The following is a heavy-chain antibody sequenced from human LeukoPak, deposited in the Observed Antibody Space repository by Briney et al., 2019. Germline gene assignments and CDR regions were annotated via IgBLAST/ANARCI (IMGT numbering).Heavy chain of an antibody. CDR1: GGTFSSYA. CDR3: ARDPGRTRDAFDI. CDR2: IIPIFGIA. Sequence: PGESLKISCKASGGTFSSYAISWVRQAPGQGLEWTGRIIPIFGIANYAQKFQGRVTITADKSTSTAYMELSSLRSEDTAVYYCARDPGRTRDAFDIWGQGTMVTVSS. J-gene: IGHJ3*02. V-gene: IGHV1-69*04. D-gene: IGHD1-1*01.